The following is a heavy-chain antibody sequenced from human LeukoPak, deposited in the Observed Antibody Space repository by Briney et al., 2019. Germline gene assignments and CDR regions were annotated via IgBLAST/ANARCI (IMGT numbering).Heavy chain of an antibody. V-gene: IGHV1-2*02. CDR2: INPNSGGT. CDR1: GYTFTGYY. D-gene: IGHD3-10*01. CDR3: ARWSITMVRGVINYYGMDV. J-gene: IGHJ6*02. Sequence: GASVKVSCKASGYTFTGYYMHWVRQASGQGLEWMGWINPNSGGTNYAQKFQGGVTMTRDTSISTAYMELSRLRSDDTSVYYCARWSITMVRGVINYYGMDVWGQGTTVTVSS.